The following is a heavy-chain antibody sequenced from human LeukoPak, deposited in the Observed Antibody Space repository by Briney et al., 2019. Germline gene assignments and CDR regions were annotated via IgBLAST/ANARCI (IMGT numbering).Heavy chain of an antibody. CDR3: ARRPNYYDSSGFDY. J-gene: IGHJ4*02. CDR1: GGSISSSSYY. D-gene: IGHD3-22*01. V-gene: IGHV4-39*01. CDR2: IYYGGST. Sequence: PSETLSLTCTVSGGSISSSSYYWGWIRQPPGKGLEWIGSIYYGGSTYYNPSLKSRVTISVDTSKNQFSLKLSSVTAADTAVYYCARRPNYYDSSGFDYWGQGTLVTVSS.